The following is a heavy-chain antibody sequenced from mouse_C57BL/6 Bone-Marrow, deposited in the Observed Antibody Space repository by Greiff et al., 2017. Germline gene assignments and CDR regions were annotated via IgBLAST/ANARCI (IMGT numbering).Heavy chain of an antibody. CDR1: GYTFTSYW. CDR2: IDPSDSYT. Sequence: QVQLQQPGAELVKPGASVKLSCKASGYTFTSYWMQWVKQRPGQGLEWIGEIDPSDSYTNYNQKFKGKSTLTVDKSSSTAYMQLSSLTSEDSAVYYCARESNYAMDYWGQGTSVTVSS. CDR3: ARESNYAMDY. V-gene: IGHV1-50*01. J-gene: IGHJ4*01. D-gene: IGHD5-1*01.